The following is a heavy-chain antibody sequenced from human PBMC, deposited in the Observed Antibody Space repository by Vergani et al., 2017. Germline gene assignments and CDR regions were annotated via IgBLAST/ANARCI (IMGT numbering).Heavy chain of an antibody. CDR1: GFTFSTYA. V-gene: IGHV3-23*01. J-gene: IGHJ5*02. D-gene: IGHD1-14*01. CDR3: ASDLRLLYNRFDP. Sequence: EVQLLESGGSLKQPGGSVRLSCAASGFTFSTYAMHWVRQAPGKGLEWVSALTGGGGSTYYADSFKGRFIISRDNSKSTMYLQMNSLRDEDTVVYYCASDLRLLYNRFDPWGQGTLVTVSS. CDR2: LTGGGGST.